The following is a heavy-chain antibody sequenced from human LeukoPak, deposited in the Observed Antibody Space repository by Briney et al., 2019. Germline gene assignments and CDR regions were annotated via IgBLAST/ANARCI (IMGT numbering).Heavy chain of an antibody. D-gene: IGHD3-3*01. CDR3: ARRQLGVTIFGDRKYYFDF. V-gene: IGHV1-8*01. Sequence: ASVKVSCKASGYIFTSYEINWVRQAPGQGLEWVGWMNPNRGNTGYGQKLQGRVTMTRNTSISTAYMELSGLRSEDTAVYYCARRQLGVTIFGDRKYYFDFWGQGTLVTVSS. CDR2: MNPNRGNT. J-gene: IGHJ4*02. CDR1: GYIFTSYE.